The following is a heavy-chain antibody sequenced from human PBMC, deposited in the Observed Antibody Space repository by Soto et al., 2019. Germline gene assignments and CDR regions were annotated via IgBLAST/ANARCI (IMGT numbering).Heavy chain of an antibody. CDR2: MYYGGAT. CDR3: ARLGFYYQTLDP. Sequence: SETLSLTCTVSSGSFSPKYWAWIRQPPGKGREWIGYMYYGGATRYNPSLERRVTVSVETSKSGFCRRLSPVSASDTAVYYCARLGFYYQTLDPWGHGKLVTV. D-gene: IGHD2-2*01. V-gene: IGHV4-59*08. CDR1: SGSFSPKY. J-gene: IGHJ5*02.